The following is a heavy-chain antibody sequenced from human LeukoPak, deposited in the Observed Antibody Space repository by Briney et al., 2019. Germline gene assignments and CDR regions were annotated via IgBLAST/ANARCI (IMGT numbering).Heavy chain of an antibody. CDR1: GFTFSSYS. CDR3: ARGPYYGMDV. CDR2: ISSSSSTI. J-gene: IGHJ6*02. Sequence: PGGSLRLSCAASGFTFSSYSMNWVRQAPGKGLEWVSYISSSSSTIYYADSVKGRFTISRDNAKNSLYLQMNSLRAEDTAVYYCARGPYYGMDVWGQGTTVTVSS. V-gene: IGHV3-48*04.